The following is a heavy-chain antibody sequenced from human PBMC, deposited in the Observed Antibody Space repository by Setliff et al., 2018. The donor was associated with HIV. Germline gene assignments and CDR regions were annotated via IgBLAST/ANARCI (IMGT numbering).Heavy chain of an antibody. D-gene: IGHD4-17*01. CDR3: ARWTFLDYGVSSGDAFDF. J-gene: IGHJ3*01. CDR2: ISSGGST. CDR1: GFTFRDYA. V-gene: IGHV3-53*01. Sequence: SGGSLRLSCTASGFTFRDYAMSWVRQAPGKGLEWVSGISSGGSTYYADSVKSRFTISRDSSRNTLYIQMNSLRVEDTAVYYCARWTFLDYGVSSGDAFDFWGQGTMVTVSS.